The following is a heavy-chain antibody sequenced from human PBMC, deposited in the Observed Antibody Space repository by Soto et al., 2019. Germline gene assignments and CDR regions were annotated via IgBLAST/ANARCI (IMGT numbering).Heavy chain of an antibody. Sequence: ETLSLTCAVYGGSFSGYCWSWIRQPPGKGLEWIGEINHSGSTNYNPSLKSRVTISVDTSKNQFSLKLSSVTAADTAVYYCARGRGYCSGGSCYRFYYGMDVWGQGTTVTVSS. CDR3: ARGRGYCSGGSCYRFYYGMDV. D-gene: IGHD2-15*01. J-gene: IGHJ6*02. V-gene: IGHV4-34*01. CDR2: INHSGST. CDR1: GGSFSGYC.